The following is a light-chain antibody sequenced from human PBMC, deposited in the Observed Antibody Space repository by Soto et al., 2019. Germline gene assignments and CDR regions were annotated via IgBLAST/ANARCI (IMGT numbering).Light chain of an antibody. CDR2: END. Sequence: QSVLTQPPSASGSPGQRVTVSCSGSSSTIRSNNVAWYKKLAGSAPKLLIYENDQRPSGVPDRFSGSKSGASASLAISGLRPEDEATYYCSTWDDSLSSVLFGGGTKLTVL. CDR3: STWDDSLSSVL. CDR1: SSTIRSNN. V-gene: IGLV1-47*01. J-gene: IGLJ2*01.